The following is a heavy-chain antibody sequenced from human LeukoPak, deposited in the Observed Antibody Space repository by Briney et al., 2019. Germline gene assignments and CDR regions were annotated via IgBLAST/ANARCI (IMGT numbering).Heavy chain of an antibody. CDR2: VSGSGGGT. CDR1: GFTFSSYA. D-gene: IGHD3-10*01. V-gene: IGHV3-23*01. CDR3: AKDQSGSYPYYFDY. J-gene: IGHJ4*02. Sequence: GGSLRLSCAASGFTFSSYAMSWVRQAPGKGLEWVSAVSGSGGGTYYADSVKGRFTISRDNSKNTLYLQMNSLRAEDTAVYYCAKDQSGSYPYYFDYWGQGTLVTVSS.